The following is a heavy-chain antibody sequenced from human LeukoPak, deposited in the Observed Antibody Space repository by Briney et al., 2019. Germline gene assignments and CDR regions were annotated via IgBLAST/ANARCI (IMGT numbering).Heavy chain of an antibody. CDR3: AKGGGAPLQDAFDI. D-gene: IGHD3-10*01. CDR1: GFTFSSYG. CDR2: IRYDGSNK. V-gene: IGHV3-30*02. J-gene: IGHJ3*02. Sequence: GGSLRLSCAASGFTFSSYGMHWVRQAPGKGLEWVAFIRYDGSNKYYADSVKGRFTISRDNSKNTLYLQMNSLRAEDTAVYYCAKGGGAPLQDAFDIWGQGTMVTVSS.